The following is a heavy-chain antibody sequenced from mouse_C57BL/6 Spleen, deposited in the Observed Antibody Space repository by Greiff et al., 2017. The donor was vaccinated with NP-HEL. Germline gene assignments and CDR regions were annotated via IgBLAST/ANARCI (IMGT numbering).Heavy chain of an antibody. D-gene: IGHD1-1*01. V-gene: IGHV1-19*01. CDR1: GYTFTDYY. CDR3: ARNFDYYGSSLDY. Sequence: VQLQQSGPVLVKPGASVKMSCKASGYTFTDYYMNWVKQSHGKSLEWIGVINPYNGGTSYNQKFKGKATLTVDKSSSTAYMELNSLTSEDSAVYYCARNFDYYGSSLDYWGQGTTLTVSS. J-gene: IGHJ2*01. CDR2: INPYNGGT.